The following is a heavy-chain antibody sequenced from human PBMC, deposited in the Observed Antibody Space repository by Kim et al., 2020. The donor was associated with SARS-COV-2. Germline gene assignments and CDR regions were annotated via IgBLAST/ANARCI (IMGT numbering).Heavy chain of an antibody. Sequence: GGSLRLSCEGFGFTFTNYGIHWVRQAPGKGLEWVAVISKDGNKKYYSESVKGRFTISRDNSKNMLYLQLNGLRPEDTAVYYCAKDRDVWNGLYYYYGLDV. CDR2: ISKDGNKK. CDR1: GFTFTNYG. CDR3: AKDRDVWNGLYYYYGLDV. J-gene: IGHJ6*01. V-gene: IGHV3-30*18. D-gene: IGHD3-3*01.